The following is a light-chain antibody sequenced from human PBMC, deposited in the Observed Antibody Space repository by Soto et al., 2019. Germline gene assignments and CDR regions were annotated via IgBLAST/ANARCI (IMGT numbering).Light chain of an antibody. CDR2: EVS. CDR3: RSYATISTRV. V-gene: IGLV2-14*01. J-gene: IGLJ3*02. CDR1: SSDVGSYNY. Sequence: QSALTQPASVSGSPGQSITISCTGTSSDVGSYNYVSWYQQHPGKAPKLMIYEVSTRPSGVSNRFSGSKSCNTASLTISGLQAEDEANYYCRSYATISTRVFGGGTKLTVL.